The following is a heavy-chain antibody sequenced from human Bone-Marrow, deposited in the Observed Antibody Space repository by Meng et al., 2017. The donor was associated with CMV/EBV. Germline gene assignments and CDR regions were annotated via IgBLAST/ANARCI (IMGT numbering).Heavy chain of an antibody. V-gene: IGHV1-18*01. CDR3: ARDGSRLQIIKGH. Sequence: ASVKVSCKTYGYIFTGYGMSWVRQAPAQGLEWMGWISTDNGDTSYAQKFQGRITMTTEASTSTAYMELRSLRSDDSAVYVCARDGSRLQIIKGHWGQGTLVTVSS. J-gene: IGHJ4*02. D-gene: IGHD3-10*01. CDR2: ISTDNGDT. CDR1: GYIFTGYG.